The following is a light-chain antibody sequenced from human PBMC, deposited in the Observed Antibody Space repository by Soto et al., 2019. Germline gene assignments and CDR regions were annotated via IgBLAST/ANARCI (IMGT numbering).Light chain of an antibody. V-gene: IGKV3-20*01. Sequence: ESVLTQSPGTLSWSPGERATLSCRASQSVSSNYLAWYQQKPGQAPRLLIYGASTRATGIPDRFSGSGSGTDFTLTISRLEPEDSAVYYCQQYGSSGTFGQGTKVDIK. J-gene: IGKJ1*01. CDR3: QQYGSSGT. CDR2: GAS. CDR1: QSVSSNY.